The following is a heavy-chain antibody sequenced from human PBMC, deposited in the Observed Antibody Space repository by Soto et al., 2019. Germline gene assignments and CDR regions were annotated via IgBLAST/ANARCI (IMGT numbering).Heavy chain of an antibody. Sequence: ASVKVSCKASGYSFINFGISWVRQAPGQGLEWMGWISSYDGNTNYAQKFQGRVTLTTDTSTSTVYMELRSLTSDDTAFYYCARKYYYDSSGETDWGQGTLVTVSS. D-gene: IGHD3-22*01. J-gene: IGHJ4*02. V-gene: IGHV1-18*01. CDR3: ARKYYYDSSGETD. CDR2: ISSYDGNT. CDR1: GYSFINFG.